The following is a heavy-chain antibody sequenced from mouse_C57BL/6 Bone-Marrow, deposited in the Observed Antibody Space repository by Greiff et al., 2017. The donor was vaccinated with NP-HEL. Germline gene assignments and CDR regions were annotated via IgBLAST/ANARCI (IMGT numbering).Heavy chain of an antibody. CDR3: ARGDYDVAWFAY. CDR2: IYPGSGST. V-gene: IGHV1-55*01. D-gene: IGHD2-4*01. Sequence: QVQLQQPGAELVKPGASVKMSCKASGYTFTSYWITWVKQRPGQGLEWIGDIYPGSGSTNYNEKFKSKATLTVDTSSSTAYMQLSSLTSEDSAVYCCARGDYDVAWFAYWGQGTLVTVSA. J-gene: IGHJ3*01. CDR1: GYTFTSYW.